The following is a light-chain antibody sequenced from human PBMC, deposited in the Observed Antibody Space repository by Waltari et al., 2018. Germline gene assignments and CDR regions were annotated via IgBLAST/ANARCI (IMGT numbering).Light chain of an antibody. CDR3: QQYDNWPPGT. J-gene: IGKJ1*01. CDR1: QSVSSD. V-gene: IGKV3-15*01. Sequence: EVLMTQSPATLSVSPGERATLSCRASQSVSSDLAWYQQKPGQAPRLLIYRASIRATGIPARFSGSGAGTEFTRTISSLQSEDFAIYYCQQYDNWPPGTFGQGTRVEIK. CDR2: RAS.